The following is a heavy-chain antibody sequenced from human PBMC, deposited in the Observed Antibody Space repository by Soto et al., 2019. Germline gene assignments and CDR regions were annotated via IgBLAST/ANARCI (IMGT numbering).Heavy chain of an antibody. V-gene: IGHV3-9*01. D-gene: IGHD2-15*01. Sequence: GGSLRLSCAASGFTFDDYAMHWVRQAPGKGLEWVSGISWNSGSIGYADSVKGRFTISRDNAKNSLYLQMNSLRAEDTALYYCAKDPGYCSGGSCHYFDYWGQGTLVTVSS. J-gene: IGHJ4*02. CDR1: GFTFDDYA. CDR3: AKDPGYCSGGSCHYFDY. CDR2: ISWNSGSI.